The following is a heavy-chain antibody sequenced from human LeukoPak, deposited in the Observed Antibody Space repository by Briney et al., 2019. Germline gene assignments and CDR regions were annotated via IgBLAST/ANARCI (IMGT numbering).Heavy chain of an antibody. CDR1: GASISDYY. D-gene: IGHD3-10*01. CDR2: INHSGST. V-gene: IGHV4-34*01. CDR3: ARHDVNLAAGGYFDY. J-gene: IGHJ4*02. Sequence: SETLSLTCTVSGASISDYYWSWIRRPPGKGLEWIGEINHSGSTNYNPSLKSRVTISVDTSKNQFSLKLSSVTAADTAVYYCARHDVNLAAGGYFDYWGQGTLVTVSS.